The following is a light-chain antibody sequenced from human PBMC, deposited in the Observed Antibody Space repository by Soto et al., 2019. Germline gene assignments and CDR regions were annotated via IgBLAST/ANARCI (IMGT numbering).Light chain of an antibody. CDR3: SSYTSSSTPYV. CDR1: SSDVGGYNY. V-gene: IGLV2-14*01. CDR2: EVS. Sequence: QSALTQPASVSGSPGQSITISCTGTSSDVGGYNYVSWYQQHPGKAPKLMIYEVSNRPSGVSNRFSGSKSGNTASLTISVLQAEDEADYYCSSYTSSSTPYVFGTGTQLTVL. J-gene: IGLJ1*01.